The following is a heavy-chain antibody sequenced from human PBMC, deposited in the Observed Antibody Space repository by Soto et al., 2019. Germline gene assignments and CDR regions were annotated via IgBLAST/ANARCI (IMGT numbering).Heavy chain of an antibody. D-gene: IGHD3-16*01. V-gene: IGHV4-34*01. CDR3: ARGLWYYDYVWGSSDAFDI. J-gene: IGHJ3*02. Sequence: SETLSLTCAVYGGSFSGYYWSWIRQPPGKGLEWIGEINHSGSTNYNPSLKSRVTISLDTSKNQFSLKLSSVTAADTAVYYCARGLWYYDYVWGSSDAFDIWGQGTMVTVSS. CDR1: GGSFSGYY. CDR2: INHSGST.